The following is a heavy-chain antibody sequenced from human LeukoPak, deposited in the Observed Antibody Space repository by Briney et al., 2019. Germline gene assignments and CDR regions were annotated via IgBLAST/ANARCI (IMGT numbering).Heavy chain of an antibody. CDR2: LRTNTGGT. D-gene: IGHD3-3*01. V-gene: IGHV1-2*02. CDR1: GYTFTDLY. CDR3: ARHYYDFDFDY. J-gene: IGHJ4*02. Sequence: ASVKVSCKASGYTFTDLYIHWVRQAPGQGLEWMGFLRTNTGGTSYAQKFQGRVTMTRDTAISTAYLELTSLTPDDTAVYFCARHYYDFDFDYWGQGTLVTVSA.